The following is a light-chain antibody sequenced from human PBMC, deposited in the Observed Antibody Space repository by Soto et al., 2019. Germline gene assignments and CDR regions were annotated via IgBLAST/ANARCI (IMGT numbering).Light chain of an antibody. Sequence: EIELTQSPGTLSLSPGERATLSCRASQSVSSSYLAWYQQKPGQAPRLLIYGASSRATGIPDTFSCSGSGTDFTLTISSLEPEDFGVYSCQQYGSSPHTFGGGATGDI. CDR3: QQYGSSPHT. CDR2: GAS. CDR1: QSVSSSY. V-gene: IGKV3-20*01. J-gene: IGKJ4*01.